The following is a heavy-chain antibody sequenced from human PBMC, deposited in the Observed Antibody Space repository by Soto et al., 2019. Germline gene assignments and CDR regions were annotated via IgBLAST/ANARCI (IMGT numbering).Heavy chain of an antibody. D-gene: IGHD6-13*01. CDR2: INPNSGGT. J-gene: IGHJ5*02. V-gene: IGHV1-2*02. Sequence: ASVKVSCKASGYSLSGYYLHWVRQAPGQGPEWMGWINPNSGGTKYVQKCQGRVTMTRDTSISTVYLELSRLRSDDTAVYYCARGWGIAAPGPNWFDPWGQGTLVTVSS. CDR3: ARGWGIAAPGPNWFDP. CDR1: GYSLSGYY.